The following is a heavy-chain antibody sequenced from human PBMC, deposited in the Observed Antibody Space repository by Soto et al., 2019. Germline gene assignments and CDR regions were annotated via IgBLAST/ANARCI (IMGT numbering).Heavy chain of an antibody. CDR3: AKYSGSFPVFNGLSV. J-gene: IGHJ6*02. CDR2: ISATSDLA. V-gene: IGHV3-23*01. CDR1: GFPFSTSA. Sequence: EVRLLESGGGLVQPGGSLRLSCAASGFPFSTSAMNWVRQSPGKGPEWLSLISATSDLAYYAESVQGRFTSSRDNSKNVLYLEMKRLRVEDTAVYYCAKYSGSFPVFNGLSVWGQGTTVIVSS. D-gene: IGHD1-26*01.